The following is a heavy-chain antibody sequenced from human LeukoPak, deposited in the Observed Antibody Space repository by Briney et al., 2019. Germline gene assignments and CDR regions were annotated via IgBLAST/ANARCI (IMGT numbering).Heavy chain of an antibody. Sequence: ASVKVSCKASGYTFTSYDINWVRQATGQGLEWMGWMNPNSGNTGYARKFQGRVTITRYTSISTAYMELSSLRSEDTAVYYCARGVGYSGYDWGQGTLVTVSS. D-gene: IGHD5-12*01. CDR1: GYTFTSYD. J-gene: IGHJ4*02. CDR3: ARGVGYSGYD. CDR2: MNPNSGNT. V-gene: IGHV1-8*03.